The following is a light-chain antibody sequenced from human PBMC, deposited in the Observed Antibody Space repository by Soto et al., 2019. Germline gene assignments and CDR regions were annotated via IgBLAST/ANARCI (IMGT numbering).Light chain of an antibody. V-gene: IGKV3D-15*01. J-gene: IGKJ1*01. CDR3: QQYDNSPPT. CDR2: DAS. Sequence: IVITQSRANLSVSPVERATLSCRASQSVSSYLAWYQQKPGQAPRLLIYDASNRATGIPARFSGSGSGTDFTLIISRLEPEDFAVYYCQQYDNSPPTFGQGAKVDIK. CDR1: QSVSSY.